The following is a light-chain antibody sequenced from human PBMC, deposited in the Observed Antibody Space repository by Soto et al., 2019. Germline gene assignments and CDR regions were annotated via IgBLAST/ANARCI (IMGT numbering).Light chain of an antibody. CDR1: SSDVGAYKY. J-gene: IGLJ1*01. CDR3: NSYAGDIIRFV. CDR2: EVS. V-gene: IGLV2-14*01. Sequence: QSALTQPASVSGSPGQSVTISCTETSSDVGAYKYVSWYQQHPGKAPKLMIYEVSNRPSGVSNRFSGSKSGNTASLTISGLQADDEADYYCNSYAGDIIRFVFGTGTRSPS.